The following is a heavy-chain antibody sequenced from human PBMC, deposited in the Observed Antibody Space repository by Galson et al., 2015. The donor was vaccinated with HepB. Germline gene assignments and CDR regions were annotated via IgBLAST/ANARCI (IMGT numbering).Heavy chain of an antibody. CDR2: ISGSGGST. CDR1: GFTFSSYA. J-gene: IGHJ6*02. V-gene: IGHV3-23*01. CDR3: AKDRPSGTIFGVVITNNYYYYGMDV. D-gene: IGHD3-3*01. Sequence: SLRLSCAASGFTFSSYAMSWVRQAPGKGLEWVSAISGSGGSTYYADSVKGRFTISRDNSKNTLYLQMNSLRAEDTAVYYCAKDRPSGTIFGVVITNNYYYYGMDVWGQGTTVTVSS.